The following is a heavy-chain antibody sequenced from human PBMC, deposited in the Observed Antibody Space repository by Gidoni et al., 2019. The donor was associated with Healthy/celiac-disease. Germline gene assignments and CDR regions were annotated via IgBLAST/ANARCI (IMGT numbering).Heavy chain of an antibody. J-gene: IGHJ4*02. CDR3: ARGDYGDHGGYFDY. CDR1: GGSFSGYY. D-gene: IGHD4-17*01. CDR2: INHSGST. Sequence: QVQLQQWGAGLLKPSETLSLTCAVYGGSFSGYYWSWIRQPPGKGLEWIGEINHSGSTNYNPSLKSRVTISVDTSKNQFSLKLSSVTAADTAVYYCARGDYGDHGGYFDYWGQGTLVTVSS. V-gene: IGHV4-34*01.